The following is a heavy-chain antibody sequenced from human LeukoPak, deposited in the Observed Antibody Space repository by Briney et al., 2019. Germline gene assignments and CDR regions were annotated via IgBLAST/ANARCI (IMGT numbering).Heavy chain of an antibody. Sequence: GGSLRLSCAASGFTFDDYAMHWVRQAPGKGLEWVSLISGDGGSTYYADSVKGGFTISRDNSKNSLYLQMNSLRTEDTALYYCAKDIYRDSPRGWYSYWGQGTLVTVSS. CDR2: ISGDGGST. V-gene: IGHV3-43*02. D-gene: IGHD6-19*01. CDR3: AKDIYRDSPRGWYSY. CDR1: GFTFDDYA. J-gene: IGHJ4*02.